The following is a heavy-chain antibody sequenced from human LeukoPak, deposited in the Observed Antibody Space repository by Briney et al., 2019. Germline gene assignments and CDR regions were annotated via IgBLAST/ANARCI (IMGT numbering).Heavy chain of an antibody. CDR2: IYTSGST. CDR1: GGSFSGYY. CDR3: ARETYYYDSTKVDP. Sequence: SETLSLTCAVYGGSFSGYYWSWIRQPAGKGLEWIGRIYTSGSTNYNPSLKSRVTISVDTSKNQFSLKLSSVTAADTAVYYCARETYYYDSTKVDPWGQGTLVTVSS. J-gene: IGHJ5*02. D-gene: IGHD3-22*01. V-gene: IGHV4-4*07.